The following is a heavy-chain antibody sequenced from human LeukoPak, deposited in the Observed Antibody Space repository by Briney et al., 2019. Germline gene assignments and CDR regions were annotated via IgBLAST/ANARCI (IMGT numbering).Heavy chain of an antibody. V-gene: IGHV3-7*03. CDR1: GFSFSSAW. CDR2: KKQDAREK. J-gene: IGHJ4*02. CDR3: ARDNPPDY. Sequence: PGGSLRLSCVASGFSFSSAWMSWVRPAPGEGLGSVANKKQDAREKSYVESVRGRFTISRNNAKNSLYPQLTSLRAEDTALCYCARDNPPDYWGQGTLVTVSS.